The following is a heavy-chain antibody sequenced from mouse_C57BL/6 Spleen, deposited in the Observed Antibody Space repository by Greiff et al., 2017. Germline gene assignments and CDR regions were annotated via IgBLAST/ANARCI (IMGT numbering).Heavy chain of an antibody. CDR2: FYPSNDDT. CDR3: ARRGYGYSMDY. V-gene: IGHV1-47*01. D-gene: IGHD2-14*01. Sequence: QVQLKQPGAELVKPGASVKMSCKASGYTFTTYPIEWMKQKHGTGLEWIGNFYPSNDDTKYNEKFKGKDTLTVDKSSSTVYLQHSRLTSDDSAGYYCARRGYGYSMDYWGQGTSVTVSS. CDR1: GYTFTTYP. J-gene: IGHJ4*01.